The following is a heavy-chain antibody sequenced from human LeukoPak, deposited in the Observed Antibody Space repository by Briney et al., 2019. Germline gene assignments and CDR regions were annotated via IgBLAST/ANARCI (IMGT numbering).Heavy chain of an antibody. J-gene: IGHJ4*02. CDR3: ALSGGSNWYGLEC. CDR1: GFILSSYA. Sequence: SGGSLRLSCAAYGFILSSYAMRWVRQARGKGLEWIYAISVSDTTYYADSVKGRFTISRDNSKNTLYLQMNSLRAEDTAVYYCALSGGSNWYGLECWGQGTLVTVSS. D-gene: IGHD6-13*01. V-gene: IGHV3-23*01. CDR2: ISVSDTT.